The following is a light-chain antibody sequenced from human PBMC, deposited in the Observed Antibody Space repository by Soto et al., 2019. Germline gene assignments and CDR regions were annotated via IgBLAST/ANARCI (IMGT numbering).Light chain of an antibody. Sequence: DIQMTQSTSSLSASVGDRVTITCRASQGISSYLNWYQQKPGKAPKLLIYAASSLQSGVPSGFSGSGSGTDFTLTISSLQPEDFATYYCQQSYSTPPTFGQGTRLEI. J-gene: IGKJ5*01. CDR3: QQSYSTPPT. CDR2: AAS. V-gene: IGKV1-39*01. CDR1: QGISSY.